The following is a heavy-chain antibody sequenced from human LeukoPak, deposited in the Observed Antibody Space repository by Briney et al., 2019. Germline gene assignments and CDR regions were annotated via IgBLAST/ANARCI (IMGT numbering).Heavy chain of an antibody. D-gene: IGHD4-23*01. Sequence: GGSLRLSCAASGFTFSSYGMHWVRQAPGKGLEWVAVIWYDGSNKYYADSVKGRFTISRDNSKNTLYLQMNSLRAEDTAVYYCARDYGGTDNWFDPWGQGTQVTVSS. CDR2: IWYDGSNK. CDR1: GFTFSSYG. V-gene: IGHV3-33*01. CDR3: ARDYGGTDNWFDP. J-gene: IGHJ5*02.